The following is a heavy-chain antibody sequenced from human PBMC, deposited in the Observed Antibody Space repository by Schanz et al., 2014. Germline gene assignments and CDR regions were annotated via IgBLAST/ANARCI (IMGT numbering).Heavy chain of an antibody. CDR2: INQSGRA. CDR3: ARGYDFWGGLRGGDY. V-gene: IGHV4-34*01. J-gene: IGHJ4*02. D-gene: IGHD3-3*01. CDR1: GGSLSGYY. Sequence: QVQLQQWGAGLLKPSETLSLSCAVYGGSLSGYYWGWVRQPPRKGLEWIGEINQSGRASYNPSLKSRVPISVDTSNNQFSLKVTSVTAADTALYFCARGYDFWGGLRGGDYWGQGTLVTVSS.